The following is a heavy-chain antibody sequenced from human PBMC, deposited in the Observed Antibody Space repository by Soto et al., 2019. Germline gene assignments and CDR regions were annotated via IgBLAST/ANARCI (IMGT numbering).Heavy chain of an antibody. V-gene: IGHV4-59*01. Sequence: SETLSLTCTVSGGSISSYYWSWIRQPPGKGLEWIGYIYYSGSTNYNPSLKSQVTISVDTSKNQFSLKLSSVTAADTAVYYCARDVTYYDFWSGYSNNWFDPWGQGTLVTVSS. CDR1: GGSISSYY. CDR2: IYYSGST. CDR3: ARDVTYYDFWSGYSNNWFDP. D-gene: IGHD3-3*01. J-gene: IGHJ5*02.